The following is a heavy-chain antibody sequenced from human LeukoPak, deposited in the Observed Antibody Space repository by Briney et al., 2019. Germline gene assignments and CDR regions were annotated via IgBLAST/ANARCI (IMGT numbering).Heavy chain of an antibody. D-gene: IGHD2-21*02. CDR2: IGPTGHDI. J-gene: IGHJ4*02. Sequence: GGSLRLSCAASGFTFDTYAMTWVRQAPGRGLEWVTVIGPTGHDIHYADSVKGRFTISRDNSQNTLYLQMDGLRAEDTAVYYCAKYCGSDCFRNFDCWGQGTLVTVSS. CDR3: AKYCGSDCFRNFDC. CDR1: GFTFDTYA. V-gene: IGHV3-23*01.